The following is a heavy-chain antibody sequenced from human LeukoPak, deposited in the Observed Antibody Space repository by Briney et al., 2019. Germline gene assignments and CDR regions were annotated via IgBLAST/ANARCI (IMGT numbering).Heavy chain of an antibody. CDR1: GFTFGDYA. J-gene: IGHJ6*04. CDR2: IRSKAYGRTT. CDR3: TRERYYGSGSYHYYGMDV. V-gene: IGHV3-49*04. D-gene: IGHD3-10*01. Sequence: GGSLRLSCTASGFTFGDYAMSWVRLAPGKGLEWVGFIRSKAYGRTTEYAASVKGRFTISRDDSKSIAYLQMNSLKTEDTAVYYCTRERYYGSGSYHYYGMDVWGKGTTVTVSS.